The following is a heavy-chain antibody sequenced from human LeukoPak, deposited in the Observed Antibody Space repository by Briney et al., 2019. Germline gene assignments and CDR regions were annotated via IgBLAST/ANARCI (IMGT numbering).Heavy chain of an antibody. J-gene: IGHJ5*02. CDR3: ARENGSGSYYNRRYNWFDP. D-gene: IGHD3-10*01. V-gene: IGHV1-3*01. Sequence: ASVKVSCKASGDTFTSYAMHWVRQAPGQRLEWMGWINAGNGNTKYSQKFQGRVTITRDTSASTAYMELSSLRSEDTAVYYCARENGSGSYYNRRYNWFDPWGQGTLVTVSS. CDR1: GDTFTSYA. CDR2: INAGNGNT.